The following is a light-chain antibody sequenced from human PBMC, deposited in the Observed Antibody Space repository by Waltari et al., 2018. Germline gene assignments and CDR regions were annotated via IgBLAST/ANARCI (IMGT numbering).Light chain of an antibody. CDR2: AAS. V-gene: IGKV1D-12*01. Sequence: DIQMTQSPSSVSSSVGDTVTITCRASQRITSWLAWYQQKPGKAPKLLIYAASSLQSGVPSRFSGSGSGADFTLTISSLQPEDFATYYCQRADSLPLTFGGGTKVEIK. CDR1: QRITSW. J-gene: IGKJ4*01. CDR3: QRADSLPLT.